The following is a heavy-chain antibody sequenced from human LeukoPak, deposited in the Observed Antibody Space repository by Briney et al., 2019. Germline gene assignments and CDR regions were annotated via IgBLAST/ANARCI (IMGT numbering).Heavy chain of an antibody. D-gene: IGHD5-18*01. CDR3: ARDKRNSYGYDN. J-gene: IGHJ4*02. V-gene: IGHV3-53*01. Sequence: LVSVIYSGGSTYYAYSVKVRFNISRDNSKNTLYLQMNSLRAEDTAVYYCARDKRNSYGYDNWGQGTLVTVSS. CDR2: IYSGGST.